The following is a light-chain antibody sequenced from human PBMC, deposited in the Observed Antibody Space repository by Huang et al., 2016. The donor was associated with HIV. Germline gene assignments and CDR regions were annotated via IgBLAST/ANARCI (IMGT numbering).Light chain of an antibody. CDR2: DAS. V-gene: IGKV3-15*01. J-gene: IGKJ4*01. CDR3: QQYSDWPPLT. CDR1: HSVDSD. Sequence: EIEMTQSPATLSVSPGERATLSCRASHSVDSDLAWYQQKPGQAPRLLISDASTRATGISAKFNGTGSGTEFSLSITNLQSEDFAVYYCQQYSDWPPLTFGGGTKVEI.